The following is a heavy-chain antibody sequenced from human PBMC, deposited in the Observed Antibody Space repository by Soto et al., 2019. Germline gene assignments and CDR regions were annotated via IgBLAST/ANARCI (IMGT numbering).Heavy chain of an antibody. V-gene: IGHV1-46*01. CDR2: INPSGGST. D-gene: IGHD3-10*01. CDR3: ARESWTLWPHLYYYYYGMDV. J-gene: IGHJ6*02. Sequence: GASVKVSCKASGYTFTSYYMHWVRQAPGQGLEWMGIINPSGGSTSYAQKFQGRVTMTRDTSTSTVYMELSSLRSEDTAVYYCARESWTLWPHLYYYYYGMDVWGQGITVTVSS. CDR1: GYTFTSYY.